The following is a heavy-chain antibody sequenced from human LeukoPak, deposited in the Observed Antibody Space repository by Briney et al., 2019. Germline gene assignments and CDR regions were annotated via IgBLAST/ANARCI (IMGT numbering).Heavy chain of an antibody. CDR2: ISSSSSYI. CDR3: ATGGPPDAFDI. V-gene: IGHV3-21*01. Sequence: GGSLRLSCAASGFTFSSYDMTWVRQAPGKGLEWVSSISSSSSYIYYADSVKGRFTISRDNAKNSLYLQMNSLRAEDTAVYYCATGGPPDAFDIWGQGTMVTVSS. CDR1: GFTFSSYD. J-gene: IGHJ3*02.